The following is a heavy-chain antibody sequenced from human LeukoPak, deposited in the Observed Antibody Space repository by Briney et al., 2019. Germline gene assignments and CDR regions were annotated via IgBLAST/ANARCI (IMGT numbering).Heavy chain of an antibody. D-gene: IGHD3-22*01. CDR3: VRDKNHYFDNGGYYHEGGVFDL. CDR1: RFTVSTNY. V-gene: IGHV3-66*01. J-gene: IGHJ4*02. CDR2: IYIDCVT. Sequence: PGGSLRLSCSASRFTVSTNYINWGPQALGKGLGRGSVIYIDCVTFYVDSVRDRLTIARDNSKNSMYFKMSSLRAEDTDVYYCVRDKNHYFDNGGYYHEGGVFDLWGQGTLVTVSS.